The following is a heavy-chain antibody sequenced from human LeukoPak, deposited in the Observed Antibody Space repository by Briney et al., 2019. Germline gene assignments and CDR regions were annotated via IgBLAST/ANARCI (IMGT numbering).Heavy chain of an antibody. CDR2: INHSGST. V-gene: IGHV4-34*01. CDR1: GGSFSGYY. D-gene: IGHD2-2*01. J-gene: IGHJ5*02. CDR3: AIHIVVVPAAKKRNWFDP. Sequence: SETLSLTCAVYGGSFSGYYWSWIRQPPGKGLEWIGEINHSGSTNYNPSLKSRVTISVDTSKNQFSLKLSSVTAADTAVYYCAIHIVVVPAAKKRNWFDPWGQGTLVTVSS.